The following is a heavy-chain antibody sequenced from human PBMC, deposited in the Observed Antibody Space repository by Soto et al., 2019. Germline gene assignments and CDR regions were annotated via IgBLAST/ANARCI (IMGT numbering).Heavy chain of an antibody. CDR2: IYYGGST. V-gene: IGHV4-31*03. CDR1: GGSISSGGYY. J-gene: IGHJ6*02. CDR3: ARGRRWFGELSLPYHYGMDV. D-gene: IGHD3-10*01. Sequence: SETLSLTCTVSGGSISSGGYYWSWIRQHPGKGLEWIGYIYYGGSTYYNPSLKSRVTISVDTSKNQFSLKLSSVTAADTAVYYCARGRRWFGELSLPYHYGMDVWGQGTTVTVSS.